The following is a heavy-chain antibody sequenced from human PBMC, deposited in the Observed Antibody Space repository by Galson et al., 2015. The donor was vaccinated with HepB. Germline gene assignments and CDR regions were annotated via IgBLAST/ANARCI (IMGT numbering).Heavy chain of an antibody. CDR3: TTDGDCGGDCFAANQPPLSPDY. CDR1: GFTFSNAW. Sequence: SLRLSCAASGFTFSNAWMSWVRQAPGKGLEWVGRIKSKTDGGTTDYAAPVKGRFTISRDDSKNTLYLQMNSLKTEDTAVYYCTTDGDCGGDCFAANQPPLSPDYWGQGTLVTVSS. CDR2: IKSKTDGGTT. J-gene: IGHJ4*02. V-gene: IGHV3-15*01. D-gene: IGHD2-21*02.